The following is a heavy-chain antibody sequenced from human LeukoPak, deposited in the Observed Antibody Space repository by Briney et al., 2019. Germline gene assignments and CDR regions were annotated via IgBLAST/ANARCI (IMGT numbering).Heavy chain of an antibody. CDR2: ISSSGSTM. CDR3: ARILTKGNPDYYYYYMDV. J-gene: IGHJ6*03. Sequence: GGSLRLSCAASGFIFSDYYMSWIRQAPGKGLEWVSYISSSGSTMYYTDSVKGRFTISRDNAKDSLYLQMNSLRAEDTAVYYCARILTKGNPDYYYYYMDVWGKGTSVTVSS. CDR1: GFIFSDYY. V-gene: IGHV3-11*01. D-gene: IGHD3-9*01.